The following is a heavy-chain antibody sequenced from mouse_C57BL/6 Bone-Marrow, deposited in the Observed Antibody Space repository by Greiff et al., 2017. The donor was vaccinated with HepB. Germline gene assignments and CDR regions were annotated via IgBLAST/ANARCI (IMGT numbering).Heavy chain of an antibody. V-gene: IGHV1-63*01. CDR3: ARWGDENWFAY. CDR2: IYPGGGYT. J-gene: IGHJ3*01. Sequence: QVQLQQSGADLVRPGTSVKMSCKASGYTFTNYWIGWVKQRPGHGLEWIGDIYPGGGYTNYNEKFKGKVTLPADKSSSTSYLQIGSLTSEDSAICYCARWGDENWFAYWGQGTLVTVSA. CDR1: GYTFTNYW.